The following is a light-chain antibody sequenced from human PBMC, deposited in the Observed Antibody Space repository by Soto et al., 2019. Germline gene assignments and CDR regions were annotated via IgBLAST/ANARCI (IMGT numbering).Light chain of an antibody. Sequence: QPLLTQSPSASASLGASVKLTCTLSSGHSSYAIAWHQQQPEKGPRYLMKLNSDGSHSKGDGIPDRFSGSSSGAERYLTISSLQSEDEADYYCQTWGTGGFGGGTKLTVL. CDR1: SGHSSYA. V-gene: IGLV4-69*01. J-gene: IGLJ2*01. CDR3: QTWGTGG. CDR2: LNSDGSH.